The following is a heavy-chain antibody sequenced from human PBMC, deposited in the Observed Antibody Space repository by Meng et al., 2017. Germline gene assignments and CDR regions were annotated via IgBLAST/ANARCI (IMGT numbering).Heavy chain of an antibody. D-gene: IGHD6-13*01. Sequence: QVQLQQWGAGLLKPSETLSLTCAVYGGSFSGYYWSWIGQPPGKGLEWIGEINHSGSTNYNPSLKSRVTISVDTPKNQFSLKLSSVTAADTAVYYCDRSSSRRPHDYWGQGTLVTVSS. CDR2: INHSGST. CDR3: DRSSSRRPHDY. J-gene: IGHJ4*02. V-gene: IGHV4-34*01. CDR1: GGSFSGYY.